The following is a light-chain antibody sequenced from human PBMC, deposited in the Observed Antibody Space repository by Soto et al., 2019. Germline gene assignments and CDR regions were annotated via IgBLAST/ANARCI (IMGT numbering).Light chain of an antibody. Sequence: QSALTQPASVSGSPGQSITISCTGTSSDLGDYNSVSWYQHHPGKAPKLMIYDVSHRPSGVANRFSGSKSGNTASLTISGRQTEDEADYYCSSYTTVRTLVFGEGTKVTVL. CDR2: DVS. V-gene: IGLV2-14*01. J-gene: IGLJ3*02. CDR3: SSYTTVRTLV. CDR1: SSDLGDYNS.